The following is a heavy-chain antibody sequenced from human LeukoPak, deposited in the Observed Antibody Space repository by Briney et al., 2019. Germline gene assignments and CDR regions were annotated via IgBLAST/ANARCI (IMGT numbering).Heavy chain of an antibody. Sequence: ASVKVSCKASGYTFTGYYMHWVRQAPGRGLEWMGWINPNSGGTNYAQKFQGRVTMTRDTSISTAYMELSRLRSDDTAVYYCARGGDCSGGSCYRDWFDPWGQGTLVTVSS. D-gene: IGHD2-15*01. CDR3: ARGGDCSGGSCYRDWFDP. CDR2: INPNSGGT. V-gene: IGHV1-2*02. CDR1: GYTFTGYY. J-gene: IGHJ5*02.